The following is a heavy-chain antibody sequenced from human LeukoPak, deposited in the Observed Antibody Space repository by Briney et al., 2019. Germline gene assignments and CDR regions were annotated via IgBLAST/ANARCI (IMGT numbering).Heavy chain of an antibody. Sequence: TGGSLRLSCAASGFTFNNYAMSWVRQAPGKGLEWVSAILGSGRSAYYADSVKGRFTISRDYSKNSLFLQMNSLRVEDTALYYCSKWGDYDVLTGYYDSDFWGQGTLVTVSA. V-gene: IGHV3-23*01. J-gene: IGHJ4*02. D-gene: IGHD3-9*01. CDR3: SKWGDYDVLTGYYDSDF. CDR2: ILGSGRSA. CDR1: GFTFNNYA.